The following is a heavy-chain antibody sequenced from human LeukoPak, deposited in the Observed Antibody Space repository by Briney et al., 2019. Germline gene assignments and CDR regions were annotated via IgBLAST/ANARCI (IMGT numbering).Heavy chain of an antibody. Sequence: KPSETLSLTCTVSGGSISSYYRSWIRQPPGKGLEWIGYIYYSGSTNYNPSLKSRVTISVDTSKNQFSLKLSSVTAADTAVYYCARSDSSAPAGGYRYWGQGTLVTVSS. CDR3: ARSDSSAPAGGYRY. D-gene: IGHD3-22*01. CDR2: IYYSGST. J-gene: IGHJ4*02. V-gene: IGHV4-59*01. CDR1: GGSISSYY.